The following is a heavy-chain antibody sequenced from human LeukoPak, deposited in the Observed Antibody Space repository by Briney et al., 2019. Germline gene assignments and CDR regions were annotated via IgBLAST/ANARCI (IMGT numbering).Heavy chain of an antibody. D-gene: IGHD1-26*01. V-gene: IGHV3-21*04. CDR3: VRDRGTYRPIDY. J-gene: IGHJ4*02. CDR2: ISYTGTYI. Sequence: GGSLRLSCAASAFGLSAYNMNWVRQAPGKGLEWVSSISYTGTYIYYADSVKGRFTISRDNAQNSLYLQMNSLRAEDTAIYYCVRDRGTYRPIDYWGQGTLVTVSS. CDR1: AFGLSAYN.